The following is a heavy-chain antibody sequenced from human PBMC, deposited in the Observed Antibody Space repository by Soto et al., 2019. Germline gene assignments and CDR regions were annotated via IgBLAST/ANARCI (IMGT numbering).Heavy chain of an antibody. CDR1: GFTFRDFW. V-gene: IGHV3-7*01. Sequence: WGSLRLSCAASGFTFRDFWIRWVRQAPGKGLEWVANIKQDGSEKYYVDSVKGRFTISRDNAKNSLYLQMNSLRAEDTAVYYCARAKYSRDAFDIWGQGTMVTVSS. D-gene: IGHD6-6*01. CDR3: ARAKYSRDAFDI. J-gene: IGHJ3*02. CDR2: IKQDGSEK.